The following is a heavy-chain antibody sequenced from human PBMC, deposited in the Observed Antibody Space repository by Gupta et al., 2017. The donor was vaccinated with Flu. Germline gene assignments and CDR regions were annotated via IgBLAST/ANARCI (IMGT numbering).Heavy chain of an antibody. V-gene: IGHV3-7*01. CDR1: GCTFSDAW. CDR2: INQDGSTK. D-gene: IGHD5-24*01. Sequence: EVQLVESGGGLVQPGGSLRLSCAASGCTFSDAWMNWVRQAPGKGLEWVANINQDGSTKNYVDSLKGRFTVSRDNAKNSLYLQMDSLRAEDTAVYFCARNRGWEQFDYWGQGTLVTVSS. CDR3: ARNRGWEQFDY. J-gene: IGHJ4*02.